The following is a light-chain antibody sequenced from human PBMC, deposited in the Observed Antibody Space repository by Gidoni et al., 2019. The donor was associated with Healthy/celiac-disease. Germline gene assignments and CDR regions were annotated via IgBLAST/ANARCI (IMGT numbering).Light chain of an antibody. CDR3: QSYDSSNHWV. CDR2: EDN. Sequence: FMLTQPHSVSESPGTTVTTSCTRSSGSIASNYVQWYQQRPGSAHTTVIYEDNQRPSGVPDRFSGSIDSSSNSASLTISGLKTEDEADYYCQSYDSSNHWVFGGGTKLTVL. CDR1: SGSIASNY. J-gene: IGLJ3*02. V-gene: IGLV6-57*04.